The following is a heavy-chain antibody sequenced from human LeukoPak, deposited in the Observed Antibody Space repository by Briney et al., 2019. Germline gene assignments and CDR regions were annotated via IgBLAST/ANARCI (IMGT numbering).Heavy chain of an antibody. CDR2: ISGSGGST. Sequence: GGSLRLSCAASGFTFSSYAMSWVRQAPGKGLEWVSAISGSGGSTYYADSVKGRFTISRDNSKNTLYLQMNSRRAEDTAVYYCAKVVFRVALLGHLDYWGQGTLVTVSS. CDR1: GFTFSSYA. D-gene: IGHD3-10*01. V-gene: IGHV3-23*01. J-gene: IGHJ4*02. CDR3: AKVVFRVALLGHLDY.